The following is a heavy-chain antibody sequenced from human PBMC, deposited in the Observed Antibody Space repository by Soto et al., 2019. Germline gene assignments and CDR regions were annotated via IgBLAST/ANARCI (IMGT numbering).Heavy chain of an antibody. CDR2: IIPIFGTA. CDR3: ARDSSGWYLNYYYCMVV. J-gene: IGHJ6*02. D-gene: IGHD6-19*01. Sequence: ASVKVSCKASGGTFSSYAISWVRQAPGQGLEWMGGIIPIFGTANYAQKFQGRVTITADESTSTAYMELSSLRSEDTAVYYCARDSSGWYLNYYYCMVVRGQGTTVTVSS. CDR1: GGTFSSYA. V-gene: IGHV1-69*13.